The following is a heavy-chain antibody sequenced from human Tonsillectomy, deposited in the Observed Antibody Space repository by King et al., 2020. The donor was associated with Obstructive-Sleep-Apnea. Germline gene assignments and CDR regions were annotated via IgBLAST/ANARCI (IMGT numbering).Heavy chain of an antibody. D-gene: IGHD6-13*01. CDR1: GGSFSGYY. J-gene: IGHJ4*02. Sequence: VQLQQWGAGLLKPSETLSLTCAVSGGSFSGYYWSWIRQSPGKGLEWIGEINHSGSTNYNPSLKSRVTISVDTSKNQFSLKMSSVTAADTAVYYCARIGSSSIDYWGQGTLVTVSS. V-gene: IGHV4-34*01. CDR2: INHSGST. CDR3: ARIGSSSIDY.